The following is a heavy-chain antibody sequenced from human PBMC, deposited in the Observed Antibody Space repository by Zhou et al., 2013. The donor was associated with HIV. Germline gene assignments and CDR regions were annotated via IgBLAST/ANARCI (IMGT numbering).Heavy chain of an antibody. V-gene: IGHV1-69*04. CDR3: ARDSSSRASYNWFDP. CDR2: IIPILGIA. J-gene: IGHJ5*02. Sequence: QVQLVQSGAEVKKPGSSVKVSCKASGGTFSSYAISWVRQAPGQGLEWMGRIIPILGIANYAQKFQGRVTITADKSTSTAYMELSSLRSEDTAVYYCARDSSSRASYNWFDPWGQGTLVTVSS. D-gene: IGHD6-6*01. CDR1: GGTFSSYA.